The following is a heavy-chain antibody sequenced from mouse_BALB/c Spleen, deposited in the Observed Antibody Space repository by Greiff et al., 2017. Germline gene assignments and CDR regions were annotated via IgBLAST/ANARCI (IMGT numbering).Heavy chain of an antibody. Sequence: VQLQQSGAELAKPGASVKMSCKASGYTFTSYWMHWVKQRPGQGLEWIGEINPSNGGTNFNEKFKSKATLTVDKSSSTAYMQLSSLTSEDSAVYYCTRSGGYYIAWFAYWGQGTLVTVSA. D-gene: IGHD2-3*01. CDR3: TRSGGYYIAWFAY. CDR2: INPSNGGT. V-gene: IGHV1S81*02. J-gene: IGHJ3*01. CDR1: GYTFTSYW.